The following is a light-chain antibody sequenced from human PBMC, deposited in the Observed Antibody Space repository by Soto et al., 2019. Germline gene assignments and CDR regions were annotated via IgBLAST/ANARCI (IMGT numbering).Light chain of an antibody. CDR3: QQYNNWPFS. CDR2: DVS. J-gene: IGKJ5*01. Sequence: EIRMTQSPGTLSVSPEDRATLSCRAAQGVTTNFAWYQQKSGQSPRLLIYDVSNRATGVPARFSGSGSETDFTLTISGLRSEDSAVYFCQQYNNWPFSFCQGTRLEI. V-gene: IGKV3-15*01. CDR1: QGVTTN.